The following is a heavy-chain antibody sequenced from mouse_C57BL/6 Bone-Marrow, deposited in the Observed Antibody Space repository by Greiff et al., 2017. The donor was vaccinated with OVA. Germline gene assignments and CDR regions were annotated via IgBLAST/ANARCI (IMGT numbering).Heavy chain of an antibody. CDR3: AIWHYGSSYGDYYAMDY. CDR2: IHPSDSDT. D-gene: IGHD1-1*01. V-gene: IGHV1-74*01. CDR1: GYTFTSYW. Sequence: QVQLQQPGAELVKPGASVKVSCKASGYTFTSYWMHWVKQRPGQGLEWIGRIHPSDSDTNYNQKFKGKATLNVDKSSSTAYMPLSSLTSEDSAVYYCAIWHYGSSYGDYYAMDYWGQGTSVTVSS. J-gene: IGHJ4*01.